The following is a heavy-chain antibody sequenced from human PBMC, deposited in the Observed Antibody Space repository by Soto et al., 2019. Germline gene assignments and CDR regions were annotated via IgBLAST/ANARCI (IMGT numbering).Heavy chain of an antibody. Sequence: QVQLQESGPGLVKPSETLSLTCTVSGVSITSYKWSWIRQSPGKGLEWIAYMYSSGSSSYNPSLEGRVTISVDTSKNQYSLKVNSATAADTAVYYCAREWSAFDYWGQGILVTVSS. J-gene: IGHJ4*02. CDR3: AREWSAFDY. CDR2: MYSSGSS. V-gene: IGHV4-59*01. CDR1: GVSITSYK. D-gene: IGHD2-15*01.